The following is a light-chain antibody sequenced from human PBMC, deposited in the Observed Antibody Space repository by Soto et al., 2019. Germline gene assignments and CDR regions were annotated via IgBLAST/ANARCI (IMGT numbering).Light chain of an antibody. J-gene: IGKJ2*01. CDR2: DAS. CDR3: QQYNYWPRT. CDR1: QTVGSN. Sequence: EIVMTQSPATLSVSPGERATLSCRASQTVGSNLAWYQQKRGQAPRLPIYDASTRATGIPARFSGSGSGTDFTLTISSLQSEDFALHYCQQYNYWPRTFGQGSKLEIK. V-gene: IGKV3D-15*01.